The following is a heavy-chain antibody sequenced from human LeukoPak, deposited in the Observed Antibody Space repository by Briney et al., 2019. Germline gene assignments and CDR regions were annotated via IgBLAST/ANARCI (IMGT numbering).Heavy chain of an antibody. Sequence: SVKVSCKASGGTFSSYTISWVRQAPGQGLEWMGRIIPILGIANYAQKFQGRVTITTDESTSTAYMELSSLRSEDTAVYYCAKEVGYYDSSGYSRYYFDYWGQGTLVTVSS. CDR3: AKEVGYYDSSGYSRYYFDY. CDR1: GGTFSSYT. J-gene: IGHJ4*02. D-gene: IGHD3-22*01. V-gene: IGHV1-69*16. CDR2: IIPILGIA.